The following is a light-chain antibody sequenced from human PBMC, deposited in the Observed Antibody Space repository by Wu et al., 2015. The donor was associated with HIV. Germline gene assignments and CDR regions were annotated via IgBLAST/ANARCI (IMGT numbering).Light chain of an antibody. Sequence: DIQMTQSPSTLSASVGDRVTITCRASQRISTWLAWYQQKSGKAPKLLIYQASSLEIGVPSRFSGSGSGTEFTLTISSLQPDDFATYYCQQYNSYWTFGQGTKVEIK. V-gene: IGKV1-5*03. CDR2: QAS. J-gene: IGKJ1*01. CDR1: QRISTW. CDR3: QQYNSYWT.